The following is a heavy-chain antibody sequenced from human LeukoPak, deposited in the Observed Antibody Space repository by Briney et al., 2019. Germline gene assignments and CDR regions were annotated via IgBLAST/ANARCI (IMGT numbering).Heavy chain of an antibody. CDR2: ISSSGSTI. D-gene: IGHD3-3*01. J-gene: IGHJ4*02. CDR3: ARGPYDSWSGYYVGGKNDY. CDR1: GFTFSDYY. V-gene: IGHV3-11*04. Sequence: KPGGSLRLSCAASGFTFSDYYMSWIRQAPGKGLEWVSYISSSGSTIYYADSVKGRFTISRDNAKNSLYLQMNSLRAEDTAVYYCARGPYDSWSGYYVGGKNDYWGQGTLVTVSS.